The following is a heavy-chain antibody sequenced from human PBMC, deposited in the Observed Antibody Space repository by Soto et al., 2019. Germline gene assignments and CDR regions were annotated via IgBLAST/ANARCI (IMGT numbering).Heavy chain of an antibody. Sequence: ASVKVSCKASGGTFSSYAISWVRQAPGQGLEWMGGIIPIFGTANYAQKFQGRVTITADKSTSTAYMELSSLRSEDTAVYYCARPDTAMVRDDAFDIWGQGTMVTV. CDR1: GGTFSSYA. CDR2: IIPIFGTA. J-gene: IGHJ3*02. CDR3: ARPDTAMVRDDAFDI. V-gene: IGHV1-69*06. D-gene: IGHD5-18*01.